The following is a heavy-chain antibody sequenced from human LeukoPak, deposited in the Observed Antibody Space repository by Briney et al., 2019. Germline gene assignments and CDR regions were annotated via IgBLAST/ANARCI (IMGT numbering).Heavy chain of an antibody. V-gene: IGHV4-39*07. Sequence: SETLSLTCTVSGGSISSSSYYWGWIRQPPGKGLEWIGSIYYSGSTYYNPSLKSRVTISVDTSKNQFSLKLSSVTAADTAVYYCARDNARYSSSWYFRGQFRWYFDYWGQGTLVTVSS. J-gene: IGHJ4*02. CDR3: ARDNARYSSSWYFRGQFRWYFDY. D-gene: IGHD6-13*01. CDR2: IYYSGST. CDR1: GGSISSSSYY.